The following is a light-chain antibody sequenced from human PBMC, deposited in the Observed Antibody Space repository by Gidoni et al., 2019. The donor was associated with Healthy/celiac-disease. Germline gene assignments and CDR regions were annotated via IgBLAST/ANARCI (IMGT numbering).Light chain of an antibody. CDR2: DAS. J-gene: IGKJ1*01. Sequence: EIVLTQSPATLSLSPGERATLSCRASQSVSSYLAWYQQKPGQAPRLLIYDASNRATGIPARFSGSGSGTDFTLTISSLEPEDFAVYYCPQRSNWPPVTFGQGTKVEIK. CDR3: PQRSNWPPVT. V-gene: IGKV3-11*01. CDR1: QSVSSY.